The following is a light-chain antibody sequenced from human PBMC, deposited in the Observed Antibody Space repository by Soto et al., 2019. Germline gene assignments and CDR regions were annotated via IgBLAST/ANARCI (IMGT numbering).Light chain of an antibody. CDR2: KAS. J-gene: IGKJ1*01. CDR3: QQYNSYSQT. Sequence: DIQMTQSPSTLSASVGDRVTITYRASQSISSWLAWYQQKPGKAPKLLIYKASSLESGVPSRFSGSGSETEFTLTISSLQPDDFATYYCQQYNSYSQTFGQGTKVEIK. V-gene: IGKV1-5*03. CDR1: QSISSW.